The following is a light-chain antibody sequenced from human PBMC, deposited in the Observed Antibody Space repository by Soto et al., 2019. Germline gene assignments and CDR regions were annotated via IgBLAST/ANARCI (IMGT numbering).Light chain of an antibody. CDR2: GAS. CDR3: HQYGSSP. CDR1: QSVHSNY. V-gene: IGKV3-20*01. J-gene: IGKJ4*01. Sequence: DIVLTQSPGPLSLSQGERATLSCRASQSVHSNYLAWYQHKPGQAPRLLIYGASSRATGIPDRCSGRGSRTEFSLTISRREPEDCAGYYCHQYGSSPFGGGTKVEI.